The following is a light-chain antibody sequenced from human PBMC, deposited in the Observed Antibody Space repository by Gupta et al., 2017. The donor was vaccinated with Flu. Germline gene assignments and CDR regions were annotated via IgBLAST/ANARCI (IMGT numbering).Light chain of an antibody. CDR3: QQSYGSPLT. J-gene: IGKJ4*01. CDR1: QTINNY. Sequence: PSSLAASVGDSVTISCRASQTINNYLKWYQQKPGKAPHLLIYGTSNLQSGVPSRFSGSGSGREFSLTISSLQPEDFATYYCQQSYGSPLTFGEGTKVEI. CDR2: GTS. V-gene: IGKV1-39*01.